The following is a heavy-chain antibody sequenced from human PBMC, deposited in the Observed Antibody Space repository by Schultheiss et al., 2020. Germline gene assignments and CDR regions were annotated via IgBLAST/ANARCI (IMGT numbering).Heavy chain of an antibody. D-gene: IGHD5-24*01. CDR3: ARDGRWLQSPSSLYGMDV. J-gene: IGHJ6*02. CDR2: IYTSGST. V-gene: IGHV4-61*02. Sequence: SETLSLTCAVSGGSISSGGYSWSWIRQPPGKGLEWIGRIYTSGSTNYNPSLKSRVTISVDTSKNQFSLKLSSVTAADTAVYYCARDGRWLQSPSSLYGMDVWGQGTTVTVSS. CDR1: GGSISSGGYS.